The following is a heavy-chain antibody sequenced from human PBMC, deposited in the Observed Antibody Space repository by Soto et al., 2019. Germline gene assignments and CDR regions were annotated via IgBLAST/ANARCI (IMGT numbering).Heavy chain of an antibody. CDR3: ARNDYGDYTTNWFDP. CDR1: GGTFSSYT. D-gene: IGHD4-17*01. J-gene: IGHJ5*02. CDR2: IIPILGIA. Sequence: GASVKVSCKASGGTFSSYTISWVRQAPGQGLEWMGRIIPILGIANYAQKFQGRVTITADKSTSTAYMELSSLRSEDTAVYYCARNDYGDYTTNWFDPWGQGTLVTVSS. V-gene: IGHV1-69*02.